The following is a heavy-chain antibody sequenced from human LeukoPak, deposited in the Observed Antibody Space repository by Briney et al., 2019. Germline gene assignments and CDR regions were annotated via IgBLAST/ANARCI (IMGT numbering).Heavy chain of an antibody. CDR2: IDRDGSTT. CDR3: ARDSSYAYGY. V-gene: IGHV3-74*01. CDR1: GFTFNKSW. J-gene: IGHJ4*02. D-gene: IGHD5-18*01. Sequence: AGGSLRLSCAASGFTFNKSWMHWVRQAPGKGLVWVSRIDRDGSTTNYADSVKGRFTVSRDNARNTVYLQMNSLRAEDTAVYYCARDSSYAYGYWGQGTLVTVSS.